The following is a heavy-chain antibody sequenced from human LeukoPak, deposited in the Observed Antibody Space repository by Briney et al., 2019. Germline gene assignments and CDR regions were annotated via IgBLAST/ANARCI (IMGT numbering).Heavy chain of an antibody. CDR2: ISSGGRT. CDR3: ARVVQRRTTGDIFGRYFDF. V-gene: IGHV4-34*01. Sequence: SETLSLTCAVYGGSFSGYYWTWIRQSPVKGLEWIGEISSGGRTNDNPSLKSRVSISVDTSKSQFSLNLSSVTAADTAVYYCARVVQRRTTGDIFGRYFDFWGQGSLVTVSS. J-gene: IGHJ4*02. CDR1: GGSFSGYY. D-gene: IGHD3-3*02.